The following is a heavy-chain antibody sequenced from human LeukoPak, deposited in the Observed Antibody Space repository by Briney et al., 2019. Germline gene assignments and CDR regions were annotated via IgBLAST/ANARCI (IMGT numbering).Heavy chain of an antibody. D-gene: IGHD3-22*01. CDR3: ARDPNYYYDSSGYYKNWFDP. Sequence: SVKVSCKASGGTFSSYAISWVRQAPGQGLEWMGRIIPIFGIANYAQKFQGRVTITADKSTSTAYMELSSLGSEDTAVYYCARDPNYYYDSSGYYKNWFDPWGQGTLVTVSS. CDR2: IIPIFGIA. V-gene: IGHV1-69*04. J-gene: IGHJ5*02. CDR1: GGTFSSYA.